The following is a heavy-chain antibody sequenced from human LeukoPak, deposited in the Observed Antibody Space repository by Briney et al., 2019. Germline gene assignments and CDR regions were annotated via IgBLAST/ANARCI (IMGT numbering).Heavy chain of an antibody. V-gene: IGHV3-64*01. Sequence: GGSLRLSCAASGFSFSGDYIHWVRQAPGKGLEYVSAISGNGVTTHYTNSVKGRFTISRDNSKNTVYLQMSSLSTEDTAVYYCARDTNREQDIWGQGTTVTVSS. CDR3: ARDTNREQDI. J-gene: IGHJ6*02. CDR2: ISGNGVTT. CDR1: GFSFSGDY. D-gene: IGHD3-3*01.